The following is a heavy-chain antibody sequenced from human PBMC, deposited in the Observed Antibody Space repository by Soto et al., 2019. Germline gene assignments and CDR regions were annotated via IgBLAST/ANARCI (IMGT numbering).Heavy chain of an antibody. CDR3: AKNQERELPRVIDF. D-gene: IGHD1-7*01. CDR2: MSGSSSTT. CDR1: GLTFSNYA. V-gene: IGHV3-23*01. Sequence: GGSLRLSCAASGLTFSNYAMSWVRQAPGGGLEWVSSMSGSSSTTYYADSVRGRFTISRDRSKNTLYLQMSSLRAEDTALYYCAKNQERELPRVIDFWGQGTLVTVSS. J-gene: IGHJ4*02.